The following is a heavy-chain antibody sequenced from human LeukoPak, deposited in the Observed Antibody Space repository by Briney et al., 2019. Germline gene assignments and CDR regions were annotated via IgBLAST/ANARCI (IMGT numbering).Heavy chain of an antibody. J-gene: IGHJ4*02. Sequence: SETLSLTCTVSGGSISSYYWSCIRQPPGKGLEWIGYIYYSGSTNYNPSLKSRVTISVDTSKNQFSLKLSSVTAADTAVYYCARGDYGDYPFDYWGQGTLVTVSS. CDR1: GGSISSYY. V-gene: IGHV4-59*01. CDR2: IYYSGST. CDR3: ARGDYGDYPFDY. D-gene: IGHD4-17*01.